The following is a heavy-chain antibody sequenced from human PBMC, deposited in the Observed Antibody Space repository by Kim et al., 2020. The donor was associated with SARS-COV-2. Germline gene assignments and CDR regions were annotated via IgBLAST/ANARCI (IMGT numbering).Heavy chain of an antibody. Sequence: GGSLRLSCAASGFTFSSYAMSWVRQAPGKGLEWVSAISGSGGSTYYADSVKGRFTISRDNSKNTLYLQMNSLRAEDTAVYYCAKYRSVLMVRGVISDYWGQGTLVTVSS. CDR1: GFTFSSYA. CDR3: AKYRSVLMVRGVISDY. V-gene: IGHV3-23*01. CDR2: ISGSGGST. D-gene: IGHD3-10*01. J-gene: IGHJ4*02.